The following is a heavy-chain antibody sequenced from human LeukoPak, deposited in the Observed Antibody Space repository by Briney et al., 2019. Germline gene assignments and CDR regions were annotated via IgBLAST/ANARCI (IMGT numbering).Heavy chain of an antibody. CDR1: GGSISNSNNYY. CDR2: IYTSGST. Sequence: MPSETLSLTCTVSGGSISNSNNYYWGWIRQPPGKGLEWIGRIYTSGSTNYNPSLKSRVTISVDTSKNQFSLKLSSVTAADTAVYYCARDEVVPAAILDYYYYMDVWGKGTTVTVSS. V-gene: IGHV4-61*02. CDR3: ARDEVVPAAILDYYYYMDV. D-gene: IGHD2-2*02. J-gene: IGHJ6*03.